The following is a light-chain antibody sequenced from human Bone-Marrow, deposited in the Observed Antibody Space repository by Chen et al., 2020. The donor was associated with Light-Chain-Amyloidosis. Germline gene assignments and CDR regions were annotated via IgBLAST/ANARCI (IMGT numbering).Light chain of an antibody. CDR2: EVT. J-gene: IGLJ1*01. Sequence: QSALTQPPSASGSPGQAITLSCTGTSSDVGGDNHVSWYQQHPDKAPKLMIYEVTNRPSWVPDRFSGSKSDNTASLTISGLQTEDEADYFCSSYTITNTLVFGSGTRVTVL. V-gene: IGLV2-14*01. CDR3: SSYTITNTLV. CDR1: SSDVGGDNH.